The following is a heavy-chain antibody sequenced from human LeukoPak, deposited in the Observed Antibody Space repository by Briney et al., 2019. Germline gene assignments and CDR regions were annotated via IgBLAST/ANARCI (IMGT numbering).Heavy chain of an antibody. CDR2: IYYSGST. D-gene: IGHD3-22*01. Sequence: PSETLSLTCTVSGGSISSYYWSWIRQPPGKGLEWVGYIYYSGSTNYNPSLKSRVTISVDTSKNQFSLKLSSVTAADTAVYYCARANPDYYDSSGYPVFDYWGQGTLVTVSS. CDR3: ARANPDYYDSSGYPVFDY. J-gene: IGHJ4*02. V-gene: IGHV4-59*01. CDR1: GGSISSYY.